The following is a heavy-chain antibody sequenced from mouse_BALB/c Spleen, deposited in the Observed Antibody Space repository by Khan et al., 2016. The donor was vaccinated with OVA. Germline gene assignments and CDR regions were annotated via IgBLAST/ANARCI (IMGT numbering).Heavy chain of an antibody. V-gene: IGHV5-6-4*01. J-gene: IGHJ1*01. Sequence: EVELVESGGGLVRPGGSLKLSCAASGFSFTTYTMSWVRQTPEKRLEWVATINSGSTYTYYPDSVKGRFTISRDNAKNTLYLHMSSLKSEDAAMYYCTRNVYDAYWDFDVWGAGTSVTVSS. CDR1: GFSFTTYT. CDR2: INSGSTYT. CDR3: TRNVYDAYWDFDV. D-gene: IGHD2-14*01.